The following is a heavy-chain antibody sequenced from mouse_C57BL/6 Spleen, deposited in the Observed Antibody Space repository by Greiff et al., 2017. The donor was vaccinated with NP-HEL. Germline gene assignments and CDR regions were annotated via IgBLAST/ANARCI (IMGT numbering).Heavy chain of an antibody. CDR1: GFTFSSYA. CDR2: ISSGGDYI. J-gene: IGHJ3*01. Sequence: DVMLVESGEGLVKPGGSLKLSCAASGFTFSSYAMSWVRQTPEKRLEWVAYISSGGDYIYYADTVKGRFTISRDNARNTLYLQMSSLKSEDTAMYYCTREDSSSCAYWGQGTLVTVSA. D-gene: IGHD1-1*01. V-gene: IGHV5-9-1*02. CDR3: TREDSSSCAY.